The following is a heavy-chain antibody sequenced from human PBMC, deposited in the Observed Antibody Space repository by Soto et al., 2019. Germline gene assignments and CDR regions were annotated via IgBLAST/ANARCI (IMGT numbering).Heavy chain of an antibody. V-gene: IGHV3-23*01. D-gene: IGHD3-10*02. CDR3: ARDLFVWYFAI. CDR2: FTGGGGSS. J-gene: IGHJ2*01. Sequence: EVQLLESGGGLVQPGGSLRLSCVASGFTFSTYAMSWVRQAPGKGLEWLSSFTGGGGSSYYADSGEVRSTISRDNSKNTLYLQMNILSADDTVVYYCARDLFVWYFAIWVRGTLVTVSS. CDR1: GFTFSTYA.